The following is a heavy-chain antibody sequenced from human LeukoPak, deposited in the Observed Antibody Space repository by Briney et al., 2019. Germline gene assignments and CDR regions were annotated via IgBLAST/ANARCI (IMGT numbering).Heavy chain of an antibody. CDR3: ARDRIEYSNSSAAFDI. V-gene: IGHV3-21*01. D-gene: IGHD6-6*01. CDR2: ISSSSTYI. Sequence: GGSLRLSCAASGFTFSNYRMNWVRQAPGKGLEWVSSISSSSTYIYYADSVKGRFTISRDNAKNSLYVQVNSLRAEDTAVYYCARDRIEYSNSSAAFDIWGQGTMVTVSS. CDR1: GFTFSNYR. J-gene: IGHJ3*02.